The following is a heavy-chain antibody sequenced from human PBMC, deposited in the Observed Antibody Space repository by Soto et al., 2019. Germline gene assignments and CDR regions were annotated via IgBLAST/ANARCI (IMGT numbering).Heavy chain of an antibody. D-gene: IGHD4-17*01. CDR1: GFTFSSYW. CDR2: INSDGSST. V-gene: IGHV3-74*01. CDR3: ARALSVTPSYYYYMDV. J-gene: IGHJ6*03. Sequence: GGSLRLSCAASGFTFSSYWMHWVRQAPGKGLVWVSRINSDGSSTSYADSVKGRFTISRDNAKNTLYLQMNSLRAEDTAVFYCARALSVTPSYYYYMDVWGKGTTVTVSS.